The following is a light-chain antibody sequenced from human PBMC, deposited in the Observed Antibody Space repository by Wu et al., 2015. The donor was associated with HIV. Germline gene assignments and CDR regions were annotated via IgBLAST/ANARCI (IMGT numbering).Light chain of an antibody. Sequence: VLTQSPATLSLSPGERATLSCRASQTVYTYLAWYQQKPGQAPRLLIYDASNRATGIPARFSGSGSGTDFTLTISSLEPEDSAVYYCQQRGSWPPFSFGQGTKLEI. J-gene: IGKJ2*03. CDR2: DAS. CDR3: QQRGSWPPFS. CDR1: QTVYTY. V-gene: IGKV3-11*01.